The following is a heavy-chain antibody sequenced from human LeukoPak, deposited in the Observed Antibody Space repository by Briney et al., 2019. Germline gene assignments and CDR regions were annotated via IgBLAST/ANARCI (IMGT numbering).Heavy chain of an antibody. CDR1: GITLSNYG. V-gene: IGHV3-23*01. CDR2: ISDTGGRT. D-gene: IGHD3-22*01. CDR3: AKRGVVIRVILVGFHKEAYYFDS. J-gene: IGHJ4*02. Sequence: GGSLRLSCAVSGITLSNYGMTWVRQAPGKGLEWVAGISDTGGRTNYADSVRGRFTISRDNRKNTLYLQMNSLRAEDTAVYFCAKRGVVIRVILVGFHKEAYYFDSWGQGALVTVSS.